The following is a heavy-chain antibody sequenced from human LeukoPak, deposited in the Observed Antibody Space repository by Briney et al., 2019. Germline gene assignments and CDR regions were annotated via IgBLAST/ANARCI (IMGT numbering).Heavy chain of an antibody. D-gene: IGHD1-26*01. CDR1: GYTFNSYG. CDR3: AGPWDQVGFDP. CDR2: IYPKTGGT. Sequence: GASVKVSCKASGYTFNSYGINWVRQAPGQGLEWMGWIYPKTGGTSYAQKFQGRVTMTRDTSISTAYMELIGLRSDDTAVYYCAGPWDQVGFDPWGQGTLVSVSS. V-gene: IGHV1-2*02. J-gene: IGHJ5*02.